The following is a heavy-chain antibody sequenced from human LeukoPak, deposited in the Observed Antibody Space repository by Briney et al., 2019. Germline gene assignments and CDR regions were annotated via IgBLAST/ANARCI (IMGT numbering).Heavy chain of an antibody. CDR3: ARNEWELLYFDY. CDR2: ISAYNGNT. V-gene: IGHV1-18*01. CDR1: GYTFTSYG. J-gene: IGHJ4*02. D-gene: IGHD1-26*01. Sequence: GASVKVSCKASGYTFTSYGVSWVRQAPGQGLEWMGWISAYNGNTDYAQKLQGRVTMTTDTSTSTAYMELRSLRSDDTAVYYCARNEWELLYFDYWGQGTLVTVSS.